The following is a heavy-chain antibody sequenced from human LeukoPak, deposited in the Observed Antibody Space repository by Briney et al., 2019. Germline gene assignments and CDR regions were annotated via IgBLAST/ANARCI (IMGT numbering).Heavy chain of an antibody. CDR3: ASPALDYDSSGSKYYFDY. CDR1: GGSISYNTYF. V-gene: IGHV4-39*01. CDR2: IYYSGST. J-gene: IGHJ4*02. D-gene: IGHD3-22*01. Sequence: SETLSLTCTVSGGSISYNTYFWGWIRQPPGKGLEWIGSIYYSGSTYYNPSLKSRVTISVDTSKNQFSLKLRSVTAADTAVYYCASPALDYDSSGSKYYFDYWGQGTLVTVSS.